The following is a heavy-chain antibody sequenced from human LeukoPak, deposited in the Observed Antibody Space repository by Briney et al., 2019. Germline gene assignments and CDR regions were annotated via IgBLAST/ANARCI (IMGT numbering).Heavy chain of an antibody. Sequence: GGSLRLSCAASGFTFSSYGMHWVRQAPGKGLEWVAVISYDGSNKYYADSVKGRFTISRDNSKNTLYLQMNSLRAEDTAVYYCAKDWGNHGPFHYWGQGTLVTVSS. CDR3: AKDWGNHGPFHY. CDR2: ISYDGSNK. D-gene: IGHD3-16*01. J-gene: IGHJ4*02. V-gene: IGHV3-30*18. CDR1: GFTFSSYG.